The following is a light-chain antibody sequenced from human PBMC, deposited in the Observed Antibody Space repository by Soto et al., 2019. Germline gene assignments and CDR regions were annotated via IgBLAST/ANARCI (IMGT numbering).Light chain of an antibody. CDR3: CSHAGSYTFA. Sequence: QSVLTQPRSVSGSPGQSVTISCTGTSSDVGGYNYVSWYQQHPGKAPKLMIYDVSKRPSGVPDRFSGSKSGNTASLTISGLQAEDEADYYCCSHAGSYTFAFGTGTKVTVL. J-gene: IGLJ1*01. CDR2: DVS. V-gene: IGLV2-11*01. CDR1: SSDVGGYNY.